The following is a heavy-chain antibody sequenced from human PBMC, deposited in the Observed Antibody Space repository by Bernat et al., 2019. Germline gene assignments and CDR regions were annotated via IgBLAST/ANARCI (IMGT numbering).Heavy chain of an antibody. V-gene: IGHV3-21*01. D-gene: IGHD1-26*01. CDR2: ISSSSTI. J-gene: IGHJ4*02. CDR3: ARDARIVGATTLSY. Sequence: EVQLVESGGGLVKPGGSLRLSCAASGFTFSSYSMNWVRQAPGKGLEWVSSISSSSTIYYADSVKGRFTISRDNAKNSLYLQMNSLRDEDTAVYYCARDARIVGATTLSYWGQGTLVTVSS. CDR1: GFTFSSYS.